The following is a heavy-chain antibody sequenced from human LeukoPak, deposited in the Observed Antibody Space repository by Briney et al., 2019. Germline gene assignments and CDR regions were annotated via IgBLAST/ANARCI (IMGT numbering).Heavy chain of an antibody. CDR3: ARVSPQYSSSWYPRASFDY. V-gene: IGHV4-59*01. D-gene: IGHD6-13*01. Sequence: SETLSLTCTVSGGSISSYYWSWIRQPPGKGLEWIGYIYYSGTTNYNPSLKSRVTISVDTSKNQFSLKLSSVTAADTAVYYCARVSPQYSSSWYPRASFDYWGQGTLVTVSS. CDR2: IYYSGTT. J-gene: IGHJ4*02. CDR1: GGSISSYY.